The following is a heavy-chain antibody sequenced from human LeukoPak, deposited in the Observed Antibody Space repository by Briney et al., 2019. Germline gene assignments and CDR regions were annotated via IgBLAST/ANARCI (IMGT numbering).Heavy chain of an antibody. J-gene: IGHJ4*02. V-gene: IGHV3-23*01. CDR2: ISGSGGNT. Sequence: PGGSLRLSCAASGFTFSTYAVSWVRQAPGKGLEWVSLISGSGGNTYYADSVKGRFTISRDNSKNTLYLQMDSLRAEDTAIYYCAKKVSSSGGPYSSDYWGQGTLVTVSS. CDR3: AKKVSSSGGPYSSDY. CDR1: GFTFSTYA. D-gene: IGHD6-19*01.